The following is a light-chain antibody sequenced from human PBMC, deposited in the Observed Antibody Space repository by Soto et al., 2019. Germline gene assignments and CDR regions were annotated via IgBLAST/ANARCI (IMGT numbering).Light chain of an antibody. CDR1: SSDVGYYNY. Sequence: QSVLTQPPSASGSPGQSVTFSCTGTSSDVGYYNYVSWYQQHPGKAPKLMIYEVTKRPSGVPDRFSGSKSGNTASLTVSGLQAEDEADYYCSSYAGSNNLVFGGGTQLTVL. CDR3: SSYAGSNNLV. J-gene: IGLJ2*01. V-gene: IGLV2-8*01. CDR2: EVT.